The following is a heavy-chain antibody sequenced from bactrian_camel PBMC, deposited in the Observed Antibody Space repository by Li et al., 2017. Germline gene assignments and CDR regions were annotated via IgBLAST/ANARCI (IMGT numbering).Heavy chain of an antibody. CDR3: AAEDGGVVITTCPSGEFGY. CDR1: GFRFDEAD. Sequence: VQLVESGGDSVQAGETLRLSCTASGFRFDEADMGWYRQGSGDECEMVSRIGSDGATYYADSVKGRFTISRDDAKNTLYLQMNSLRAGDTAVYYCAAEDGGVVITTCPSGEFGYWGQGTQVTVS. V-gene: IGHV3S63*01. J-gene: IGHJ6*01. CDR2: IGSDGAT. D-gene: IGHD2*01.